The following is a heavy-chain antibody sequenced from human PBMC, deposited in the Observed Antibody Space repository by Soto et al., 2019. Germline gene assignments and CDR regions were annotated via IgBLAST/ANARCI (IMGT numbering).Heavy chain of an antibody. V-gene: IGHV1-46*01. CDR3: AREGIWYGDYGTENWFDP. CDR1: GYTFTSYY. Sequence: ASVKVSCKASGYTFTSYYMHWVRQAPGQGLEWMGIINPSGGSTSYAQKFQGRVTMTRDTSTSTVYMELSSLRSEDTAVYYCAREGIWYGDYGTENWFDPWGQGTLVTVSS. D-gene: IGHD4-17*01. J-gene: IGHJ5*02. CDR2: INPSGGST.